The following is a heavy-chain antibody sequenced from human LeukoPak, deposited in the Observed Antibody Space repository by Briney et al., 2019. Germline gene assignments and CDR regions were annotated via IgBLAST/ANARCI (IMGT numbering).Heavy chain of an antibody. V-gene: IGHV3-15*01. D-gene: IGHD6-19*01. CDR1: GFTFSSYA. CDR3: TTDSGWYGTYFDY. J-gene: IGHJ4*02. Sequence: PGGSLRLSCAASGFTFSSYAMSWVRQAPGKGLEWVGRIKSKTDGGTTDYAAPVKGRFTISRDDSKNTLYLQMNSLKTEDTAVYYCTTDSGWYGTYFDYWGQGTLVTVSS. CDR2: IKSKTDGGTT.